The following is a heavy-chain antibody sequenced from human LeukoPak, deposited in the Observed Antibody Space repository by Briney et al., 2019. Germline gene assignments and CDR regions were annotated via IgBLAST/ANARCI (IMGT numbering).Heavy chain of an antibody. CDR2: INWNGGST. CDR1: GFTFDDYG. V-gene: IGHV3-20*04. Sequence: GGSLRLSCAASGFTFDDYGMSWVRQAPGKGLEWVSGINWNGGSTGYADSVKGRFTISRDNAKNSLYLQMNSLRAEDTALYYCARRAVAGTPGGYNWFDPWGQGTLATVSS. J-gene: IGHJ5*02. CDR3: ARRAVAGTPGGYNWFDP. D-gene: IGHD6-19*01.